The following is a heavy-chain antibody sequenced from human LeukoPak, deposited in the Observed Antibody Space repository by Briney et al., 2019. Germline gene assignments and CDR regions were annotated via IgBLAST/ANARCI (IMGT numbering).Heavy chain of an antibody. J-gene: IGHJ6*03. Sequence: SVRVSCKASGGTFSSFAIIWVRQAPGQGLEWMGGIIPMFGTPNYAQKFQGRVTITADESTSTAYMELNSLRSEDTAVYYCARVLPGPGDYYYYYMDVWGKGTTVTISS. D-gene: IGHD1-14*01. CDR1: GGTFSSFA. V-gene: IGHV1-69*13. CDR2: IIPMFGTP. CDR3: ARVLPGPGDYYYYYMDV.